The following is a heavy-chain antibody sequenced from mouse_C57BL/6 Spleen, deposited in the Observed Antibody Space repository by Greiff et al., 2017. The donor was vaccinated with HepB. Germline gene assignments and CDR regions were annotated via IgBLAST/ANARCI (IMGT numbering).Heavy chain of an antibody. CDR3: ARGGGYFFTY. Sequence: VQLQQSGPELVKPGASVKISCKASGYSFTGYYMNWVKQSPEKSLEWIGEINPSTGGTTYNQKFKAKATLPVDKSSSTAYMQLKSLTSEDSAVYYCARGGGYFFTYWGQGTLVTVTA. V-gene: IGHV1-42*01. J-gene: IGHJ3*01. CDR1: GYSFTGYY. CDR2: INPSTGGT. D-gene: IGHD2-3*01.